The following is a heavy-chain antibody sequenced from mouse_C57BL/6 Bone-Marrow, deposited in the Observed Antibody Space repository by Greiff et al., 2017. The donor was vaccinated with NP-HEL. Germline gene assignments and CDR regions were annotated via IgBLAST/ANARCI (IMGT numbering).Heavy chain of an antibody. J-gene: IGHJ3*01. V-gene: IGHV5-4*01. Sequence: EVKLMESGGGLVKPGGSLKLSCAASGFTFSSYAMSWVRQTPEKRLEWVATISAGGSYTYYPDNVKGRFTISRDNAKNNLYLQMSHLKSEDTAMYYCARDGGFWFAYWGQGTLVTVSA. CDR3: ARDGGFWFAY. CDR2: ISAGGSYT. CDR1: GFTFSSYA.